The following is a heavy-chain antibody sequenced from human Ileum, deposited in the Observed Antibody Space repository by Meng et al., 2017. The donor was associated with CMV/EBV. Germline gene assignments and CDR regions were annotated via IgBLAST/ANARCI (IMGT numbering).Heavy chain of an antibody. CDR2: IHPTGTT. V-gene: IGHV4-4*07. D-gene: IGHD3-10*01. CDR1: GGSLTSYY. Sequence: QLQLQQSGTQLLQPSETLSLNCTVTGGSLTSYYWTWIRQPAGKGLEWIGRIHPTGTTDDNPSLRSRVSMSLDKSKNQFSLKLTSVTAADTAVYYCARAAARGVPVDLWGQGTLVTVSS. CDR3: ARAAARGVPVDL. J-gene: IGHJ5*02.